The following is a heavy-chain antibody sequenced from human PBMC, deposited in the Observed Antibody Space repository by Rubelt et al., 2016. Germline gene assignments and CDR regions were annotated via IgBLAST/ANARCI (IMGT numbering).Heavy chain of an antibody. CDR2: ITGSGDFT. Sequence: EVQLLESGGGLVQPGGSLRLSCAASGFTLSNYAMSWVRQAPGKGLEWVSAITGSGDFTFYADSVKGRFTISRDNSENTLFLEMSSLRSDDTAVYYCAKEGAVVRWGYSDSWGQGTLVTVSS. D-gene: IGHD3-10*01. CDR3: AKEGAVVRWGYSDS. V-gene: IGHV3-23*01. CDR1: GFTLSNYA. J-gene: IGHJ4*02.